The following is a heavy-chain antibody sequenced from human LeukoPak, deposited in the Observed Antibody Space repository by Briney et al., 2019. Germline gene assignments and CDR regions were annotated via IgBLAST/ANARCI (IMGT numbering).Heavy chain of an antibody. CDR2: ISVYNGNT. CDR1: GYIFTSYG. J-gene: IGHJ5*02. D-gene: IGHD3-10*01. CDR3: ARAALWFGELLSSLPNWFDP. Sequence: ASVKVSCKASGYIFTSYGITWVRQVPGQGLEWMGRISVYNGNTKYAEKLQGRVTITADESTSTAYMELSSLRSEDTAVYYCARAALWFGELLSSLPNWFDPWGQGTLVTVSS. V-gene: IGHV1-18*01.